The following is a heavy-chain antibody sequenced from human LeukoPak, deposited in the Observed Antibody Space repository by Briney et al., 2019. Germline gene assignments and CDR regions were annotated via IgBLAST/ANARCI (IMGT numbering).Heavy chain of an antibody. CDR2: IYTGGST. CDR3: ARGQSYCGADCYSD. V-gene: IGHV3-66*01. CDR1: GFSINHYY. D-gene: IGHD2-21*02. Sequence: GGSLRLSCAASGFSINHYYMTWIRQTPGKGLDWVSVIYTGGSTNYGDSVKGRFTISRDNSKNTLYLQMNSLRADDTAIYYCARGQSYCGADCYSDWGQGTLVTVPS. J-gene: IGHJ4*02.